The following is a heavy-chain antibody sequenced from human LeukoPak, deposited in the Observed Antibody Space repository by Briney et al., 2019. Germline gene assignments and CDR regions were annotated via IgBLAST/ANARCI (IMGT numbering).Heavy chain of an antibody. CDR3: ARDRTRTGYTSGWYHDY. CDR1: GYTFTGYY. D-gene: IGHD6-19*01. Sequence: GASVKVSCKASGYTFTGYYMHWVRQAPGQGLEWMGWINPNSGGANYAQKFQGRVTMTRDTSISTAYMELSRLISDDTAVYYCARDRTRTGYTSGWYHDYWGQGTLVTVSS. V-gene: IGHV1-2*02. CDR2: INPNSGGA. J-gene: IGHJ4*02.